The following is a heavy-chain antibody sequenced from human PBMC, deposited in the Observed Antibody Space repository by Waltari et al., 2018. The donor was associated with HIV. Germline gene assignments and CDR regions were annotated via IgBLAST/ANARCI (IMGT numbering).Heavy chain of an antibody. Sequence: QVQLVQSGAEVKKPGSSVKVSCKASGGTFSSYAISWVRQAPGQGLEWMGGIIHIFGTANYAQKFQGRVTITADEYTSTAYMELSSLRSEDTAVYYCARLDGSGPPGTGSYSDYWGQGTLVTVSS. J-gene: IGHJ4*02. CDR3: ARLDGSGPPGTGSYSDY. CDR1: GGTFSSYA. V-gene: IGHV1-69*13. D-gene: IGHD3-10*01. CDR2: IIHIFGTA.